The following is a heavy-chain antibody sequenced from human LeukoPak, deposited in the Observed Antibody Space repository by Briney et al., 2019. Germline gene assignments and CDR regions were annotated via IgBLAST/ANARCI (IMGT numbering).Heavy chain of an antibody. CDR1: GGSISSYY. CDR3: ARDRVASAAAGLRIGMDV. J-gene: IGHJ6*02. CDR2: IYYSGST. Sequence: PSETLSLTCTVSGGSISSYYWSWIRQPPGKGLEWIGYIYYSGSTNYNPSLKSRVTISVDTSKNQFSLKLSSVTAADTAVYYRARDRVASAAAGLRIGMDVWGQGTTVTVSS. D-gene: IGHD6-13*01. V-gene: IGHV4-59*01.